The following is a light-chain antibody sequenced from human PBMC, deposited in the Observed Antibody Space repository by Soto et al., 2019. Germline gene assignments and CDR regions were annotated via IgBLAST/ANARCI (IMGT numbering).Light chain of an antibody. CDR2: KAS. CDR1: QNISYW. V-gene: IGKV1-5*03. J-gene: IGKJ1*01. Sequence: DIQMTQSPSTLSASIGDRVTITCRASQNISYWLAWYQQKPGKAPKLLIDKASSLEGGVPSRFSGSASGTAFTLTISSLQPDDFAPYYCQHYDGFPWTFGQGTKVEIK. CDR3: QHYDGFPWT.